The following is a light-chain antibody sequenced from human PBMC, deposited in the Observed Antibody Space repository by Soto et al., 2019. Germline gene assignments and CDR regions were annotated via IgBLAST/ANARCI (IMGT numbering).Light chain of an antibody. Sequence: DIVMTQSPLSLPVTLGQSASISCRSSQSLLYSDGDTYLSWFQQRPGQSPRRLIYKVSKRDSGVPDRFVGSGSGTVFTVKITRVQADDVGLYYCMQGKHLLYTFGQGTKVEI. V-gene: IGKV2-30*01. CDR2: KVS. CDR1: QSLLYSDGDTY. J-gene: IGKJ2*01. CDR3: MQGKHLLYT.